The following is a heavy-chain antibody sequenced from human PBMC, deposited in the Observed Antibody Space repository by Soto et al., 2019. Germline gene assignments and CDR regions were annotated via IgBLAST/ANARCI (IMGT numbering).Heavy chain of an antibody. CDR1: GGSISSGGYS. V-gene: IGHV4-30-2*01. CDR2: LYHSGRT. Sequence: QLQLQESGSGLVKPSQTLSLTCAVSGGSISSGGYSWSWIRQPPGKGLEWIAYLYHSGRTSYNPALKSRVSISVDRYKTQFSLKLSSVTAADTAVYYCARVPTPWGQGTLVTVSS. J-gene: IGHJ5*02. CDR3: ARVPTP.